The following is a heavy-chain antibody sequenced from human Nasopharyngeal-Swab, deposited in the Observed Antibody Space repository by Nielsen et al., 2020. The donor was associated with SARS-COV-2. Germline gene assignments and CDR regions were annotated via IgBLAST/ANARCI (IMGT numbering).Heavy chain of an antibody. V-gene: IGHV1-46*01. J-gene: IGHJ4*02. D-gene: IGHD3-16*01. CDR1: GYTFTSYY. CDR3: ARPAGGDFAPLGFDY. Sequence: ASVKVSCKASGYTFTSYYMHWVRQAPGQGLEWMGIINPSGGSTSYAQKFQGRVTMTRDTSTSTVYMELSSLRSEDTAVYYCARPAGGDFAPLGFDYRGQGTLVTVSS. CDR2: INPSGGST.